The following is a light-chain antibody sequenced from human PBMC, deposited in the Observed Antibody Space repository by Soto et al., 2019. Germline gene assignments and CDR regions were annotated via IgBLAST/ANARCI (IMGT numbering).Light chain of an antibody. CDR1: SSNIESNY. V-gene: IGLV1-47*01. CDR3: GAWDDSLSSPL. Sequence: VLTQPPSASGTPGQTVTISCSGSSSNIESNYVYWYQQLPGSAPKLLIYYNNQRPSGVPDRFSGSKSGTSASLAISGLRSEDEGDYYCGAWDDSLSSPLFGGGTKVTVL. J-gene: IGLJ2*01. CDR2: YNN.